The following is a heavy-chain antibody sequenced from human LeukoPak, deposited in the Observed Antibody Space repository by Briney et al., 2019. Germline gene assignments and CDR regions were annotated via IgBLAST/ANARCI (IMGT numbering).Heavy chain of an antibody. CDR2: VDSSGTT. CDR3: ARGDWQYINNWSNWFDP. D-gene: IGHD1-1*01. Sequence: SQTLSLTCTVSGGSIRSGSYFWTWIRQPAGKALEWIGRVDSSGTTNYNPSLKSRVTISVDTSKNQFSLKLSSVTAADTAVYYCARGDWQYINNWSNWFDPWGQGTLVTVSS. CDR1: GGSIRSGSYF. V-gene: IGHV4-61*02. J-gene: IGHJ5*02.